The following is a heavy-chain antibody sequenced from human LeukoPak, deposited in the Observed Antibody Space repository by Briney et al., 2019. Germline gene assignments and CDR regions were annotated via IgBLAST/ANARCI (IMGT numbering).Heavy chain of an antibody. Sequence: GGSLRLSCTASGFTFGDYAMSWVRQAPGKGLEWVGFIRSKAYGGTTEYAASVKGRFTISRDDSKSIAYLQMNSLKTEDTAVYYCTRVGPWFGELYYFDYWGQGTLVTLSS. CDR1: GFTFGDYA. J-gene: IGHJ4*02. CDR3: TRVGPWFGELYYFDY. D-gene: IGHD3-10*01. CDR2: IRSKAYGGTT. V-gene: IGHV3-49*04.